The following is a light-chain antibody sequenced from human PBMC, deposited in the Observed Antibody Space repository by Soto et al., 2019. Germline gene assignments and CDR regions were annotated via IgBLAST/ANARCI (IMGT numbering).Light chain of an antibody. J-gene: IGKJ4*01. CDR2: GAA. Sequence: DIGLTESPATLSVSPGERATLSCRASQSVSSNLAWYQQKPGQAPRLLIYGAATRASGLPATFSGSGSGTDFTLTISSLQPQDVVAYYCQQPNNCPLTFGGGTKVDIK. CDR1: QSVSSN. CDR3: QQPNNCPLT. V-gene: IGKV3-15*01.